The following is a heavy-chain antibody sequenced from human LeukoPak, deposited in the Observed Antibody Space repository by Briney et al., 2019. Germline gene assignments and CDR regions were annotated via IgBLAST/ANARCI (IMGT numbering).Heavy chain of an antibody. D-gene: IGHD5-12*01. Sequence: SETLSLTSAVYGGSFSGYYWSWIRQPPGKGLEWIGEINHSGSTNYNPALKSRVTISVDTSKNQFSLKLSSVTAADTAVYYCARGVATRSYYYYYYGMDVWGQGTTVTVSS. J-gene: IGHJ6*02. V-gene: IGHV4-34*01. CDR3: ARGVATRSYYYYYYGMDV. CDR2: INHSGST. CDR1: GGSFSGYY.